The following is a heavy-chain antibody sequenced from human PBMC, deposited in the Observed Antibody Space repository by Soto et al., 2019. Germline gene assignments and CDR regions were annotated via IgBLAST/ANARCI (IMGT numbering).Heavy chain of an antibody. V-gene: IGHV1-8*01. CDR2: MNPKNDNT. CDR1: GYTFTSYD. J-gene: IGHJ4*02. Sequence: ASVKVSCKASGYTFTSYDIIWVRKAPGQGLEWMGWMNPKNDNTASGQRFQGRVTLTRNTSITTAYMELTSLTSEDTAVYYCARGAVAGPLFDYWGQGTLVTVSS. D-gene: IGHD6-19*01. CDR3: ARGAVAGPLFDY.